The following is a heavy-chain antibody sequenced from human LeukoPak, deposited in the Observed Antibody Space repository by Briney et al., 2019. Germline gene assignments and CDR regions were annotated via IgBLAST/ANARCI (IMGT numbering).Heavy chain of an antibody. V-gene: IGHV4-34*01. CDR1: GGSFSGYY. CDR2: INHSGST. CDR3: AREDTAMGLAPFDY. Sequence: SETLSLTCAVCGGSFSGYYWSWIRQPPGKGLEWIGEINHSGSTNYNPSLKSRVTISVDTSKNQFSLKLSSVTAADTAVYYCAREDTAMGLAPFDYWGQGTLVTVSS. J-gene: IGHJ4*02. D-gene: IGHD5-18*01.